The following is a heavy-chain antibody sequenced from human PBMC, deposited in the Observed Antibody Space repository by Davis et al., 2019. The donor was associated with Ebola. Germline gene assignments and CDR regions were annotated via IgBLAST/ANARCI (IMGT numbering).Heavy chain of an antibody. V-gene: IGHV4-59*01. CDR3: ARGQYSNSFYYYYYGMDV. J-gene: IGHJ6*02. CDR2: IYYSGST. Sequence: SETLSLTCTVSGGSISSYYLSWIRQPPGKGLEWIGYIYYSGSTNYNPSLKSRVTISVDTSKNQFSLKLSSVAAADTAGYYCARGQYSNSFYYYYYGMDVWGQGTTVTVSS. D-gene: IGHD4-11*01. CDR1: GGSISSYY.